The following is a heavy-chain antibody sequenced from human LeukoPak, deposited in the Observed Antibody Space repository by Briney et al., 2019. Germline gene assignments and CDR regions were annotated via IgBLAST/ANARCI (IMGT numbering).Heavy chain of an antibody. Sequence: SETLSLTCTVSSGSINTYYWTWIRQPPGKGLEWIGYIYYSGNTNYSPSLKSRVTISVDASKNQFSLKLSSVTAADTAVYYCARAVGGDGSGSLWGPGTLVTVSS. J-gene: IGHJ4*02. CDR2: IYYSGNT. CDR1: SGSINTYY. V-gene: IGHV4-59*01. D-gene: IGHD3-10*01. CDR3: ARAVGGDGSGSL.